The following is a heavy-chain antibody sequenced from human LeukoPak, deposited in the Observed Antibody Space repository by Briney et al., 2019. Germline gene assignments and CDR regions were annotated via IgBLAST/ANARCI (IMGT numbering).Heavy chain of an antibody. J-gene: IGHJ5*02. D-gene: IGHD3-16*01. CDR1: GYTFSSYG. V-gene: IGHV1-18*01. CDR2: ISAYNGNT. Sequence: GASVKVSCKASGYTFSSYGISWVRQAPGQGLEWMGWISAYNGNTNYAQKLQGRVTMTTDTSTSTAYMELRSLRSDDTAVYYCARGLLPHWGPYNWFDPWGQGTLVTVSS. CDR3: ARGLLPHWGPYNWFDP.